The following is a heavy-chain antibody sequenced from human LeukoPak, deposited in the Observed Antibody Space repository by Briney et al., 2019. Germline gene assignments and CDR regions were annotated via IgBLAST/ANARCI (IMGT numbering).Heavy chain of an antibody. J-gene: IGHJ3*02. CDR1: GYSISSGYY. Sequence: SETLSLTCTVSGYSISSGYYWGWIRQPPGKGLEWIGNIYHDGSTYYSLSLKSRVTISVDTSKNQSSLKLSSVTAADTAVYYCARDTGYYPHDAFDIWGQGTMVTVSS. V-gene: IGHV4-38-2*02. D-gene: IGHD3-3*01. CDR2: IYHDGST. CDR3: ARDTGYYPHDAFDI.